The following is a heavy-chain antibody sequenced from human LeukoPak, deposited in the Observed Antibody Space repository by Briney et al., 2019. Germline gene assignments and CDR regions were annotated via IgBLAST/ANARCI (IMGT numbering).Heavy chain of an antibody. CDR2: IAGDR. J-gene: IGHJ4*02. D-gene: IGHD7-27*01. CDR1: SYTFSNYG. CDR3: ARDFWNLYENNDSNRDFDN. V-gene: IGHV1-18*01. Sequence: ASVKVSCKASSYTFSNYGISWVRQAPGQGLEWMAWIAGDRIYAPQFQGRLIISTDPSTSTAYMELRSLRSDDTAVYYCARDFWNLYENNDSNRDFDNWGQGTLLTVSS.